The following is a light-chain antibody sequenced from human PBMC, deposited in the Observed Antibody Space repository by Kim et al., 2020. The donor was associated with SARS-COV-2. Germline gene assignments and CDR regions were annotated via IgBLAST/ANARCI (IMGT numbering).Light chain of an antibody. Sequence: SITISCTGTSSDVGGYNYVSWYQQHPGKAPKLMIYDVSNRPSGVSNRFSGSKSGNTASLTISGLQAEDEADYYCSSYTSSSTLGLVFGGGTKLTVL. J-gene: IGLJ2*01. CDR1: SSDVGGYNY. V-gene: IGLV2-14*03. CDR3: SSYTSSSTLGLV. CDR2: DVS.